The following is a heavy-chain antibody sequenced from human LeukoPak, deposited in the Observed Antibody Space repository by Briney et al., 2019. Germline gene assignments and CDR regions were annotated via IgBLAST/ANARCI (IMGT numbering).Heavy chain of an antibody. CDR3: ARVPLPPRLRYFDWLSYCYFDY. CDR2: ISYDGSNK. J-gene: IGHJ4*02. V-gene: IGHV3-30*03. CDR1: GFTFSSYG. D-gene: IGHD3-9*01. Sequence: HPGRSLRLSCAASGFTFSSYGMHWVRQAPGKGLEWVAVISYDGSNKYYADSVKGRFTISRDNSKNTLYLQMNSLRAEDTAVYYCARVPLPPRLRYFDWLSYCYFDYWGQGTLVTVSS.